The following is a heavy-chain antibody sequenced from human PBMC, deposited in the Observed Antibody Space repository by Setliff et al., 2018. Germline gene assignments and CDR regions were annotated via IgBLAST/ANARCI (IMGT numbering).Heavy chain of an antibody. CDR2: FFNSGDT. CDR3: AKHMTPAANYFNRYMDV. V-gene: IGHV4-59*08. Sequence: SETLSLTCNVSGASISSYYWSWIRQPPGKGLEWIGYFFNSGDTDCNPSLKSRVTISVDTSKNQFSLRLTSVTAADTAVYYCAKHMTPAANYFNRYMDVWGKGTTVTVSS. CDR1: GASISSYY. D-gene: IGHD4-17*01. J-gene: IGHJ6*03.